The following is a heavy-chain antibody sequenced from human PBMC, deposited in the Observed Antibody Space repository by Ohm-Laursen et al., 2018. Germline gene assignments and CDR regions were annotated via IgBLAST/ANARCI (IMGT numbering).Heavy chain of an antibody. Sequence: SLRLSCAASPLSFSGDSMNWVRQAPGKGLEWVSYINAQNSHIYYADSVRGRFTISRDNAKNSLYLQMNSLRVEDTAVYFYARLRSNTVTTIGLDYWGQGTLVTVSS. CDR1: PLSFSGDS. CDR2: INAQNSHI. J-gene: IGHJ4*02. D-gene: IGHD5-18*01. V-gene: IGHV3-21*01. CDR3: ARLRSNTVTTIGLDY.